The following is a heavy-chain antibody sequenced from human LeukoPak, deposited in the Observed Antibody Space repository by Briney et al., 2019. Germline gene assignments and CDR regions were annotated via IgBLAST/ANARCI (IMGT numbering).Heavy chain of an antibody. D-gene: IGHD3-3*01. CDR3: ARGGTYYDFWSGSRGYYYGMDV. CDR1: GGTFSSYA. CDR2: IIPIFGTA. Sequence: SVKVSCKASGGTFSSYAISWVRQAPGQGLEWMGGIIPIFGTANYAQKFQGRVTITADESTSTAYMEPSSLRSEDTAVYYCARGGTYYDFWSGSRGYYYGMDVWGQGTTVTVSS. V-gene: IGHV1-69*13. J-gene: IGHJ6*02.